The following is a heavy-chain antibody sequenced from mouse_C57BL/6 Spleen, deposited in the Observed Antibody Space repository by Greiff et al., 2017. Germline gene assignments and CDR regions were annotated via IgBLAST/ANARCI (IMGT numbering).Heavy chain of an antibody. Sequence: QVQLKQPGAELVKPGASVKLSCKASGYTFTSYWMHWVKQRPGQGLEWIGMIHPNSGSTNYNEKFKSKATLTVDKSSSTAYMQLSSLTSEDSAVYYCARGGIITTVVATGGFDYWGQGTTLTVSS. V-gene: IGHV1-64*01. CDR2: IHPNSGST. J-gene: IGHJ2*01. D-gene: IGHD1-1*01. CDR3: ARGGIITTVVATGGFDY. CDR1: GYTFTSYW.